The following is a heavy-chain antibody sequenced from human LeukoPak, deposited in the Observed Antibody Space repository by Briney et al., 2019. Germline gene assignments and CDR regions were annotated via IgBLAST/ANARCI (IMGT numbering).Heavy chain of an antibody. J-gene: IGHJ5*02. CDR1: GVSISSYY. D-gene: IGHD1-26*01. CDR2: IYNSEYT. CDR3: ARHAIYSGGYSFWFDP. V-gene: IGHV4-59*08. Sequence: SETLSLTCTVSGVSISSYYWSWIRQPPGKGLEWIAYIYNSEYTNYNPSLRSRASISVDMSKNLCSLRLSSVTAADTAVYYCARHAIYSGGYSFWFDPWGLGTLVTVSS.